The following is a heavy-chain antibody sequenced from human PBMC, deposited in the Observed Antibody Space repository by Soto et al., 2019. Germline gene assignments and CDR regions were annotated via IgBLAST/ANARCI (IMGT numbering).Heavy chain of an antibody. V-gene: IGHV1-3*01. J-gene: IGHJ4*02. CDR1: GYTFTSYA. CDR3: ARASYGDYAPINY. D-gene: IGHD4-17*01. CDR2: INAGNGNT. Sequence: ASVKVSCKASGYTFTSYAMHWVRQAPGQRLEWMGWINAGNGNTKYSQKFQGGVTITRDTSASTAYMELSSLRSEDTAVYYCARASYGDYAPINYWGQGTLVTVSS.